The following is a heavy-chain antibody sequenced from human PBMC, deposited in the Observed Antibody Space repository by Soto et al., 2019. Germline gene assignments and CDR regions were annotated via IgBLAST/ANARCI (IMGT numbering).Heavy chain of an antibody. CDR3: AKLTTVTPFYGMDV. V-gene: IGHV1-69*13. CDR1: GGTFSSYA. J-gene: IGHJ6*02. CDR2: IIPIFGTA. Sequence: ASVKVSCKASGGTFSSYAISWVRQAPGQGLEWMGGIIPIFGTANYAQKFQGRVTITADESTSTAYMELSSLRSEDTAVYYCAKLTTVTPFYGMDVWGQGTTVTVSS. D-gene: IGHD4-17*01.